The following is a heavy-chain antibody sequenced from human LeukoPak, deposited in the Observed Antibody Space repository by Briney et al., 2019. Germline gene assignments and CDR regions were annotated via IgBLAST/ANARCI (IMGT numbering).Heavy chain of an antibody. CDR1: GDSISRSTYY. CDR3: ASSSGTGTFSY. V-gene: IGHV4-39*02. D-gene: IGHD6-25*01. Sequence: SETLSLTCTVSGDSISRSTYYWAWIRQPPGKGLEWIGSVYYGRSPYYNPSLESRATISVDTSKNHFSLKMSSVTAADTAVYYCASSSGTGTFSYWGQGTLVTVSS. CDR2: VYYGRSP. J-gene: IGHJ4*02.